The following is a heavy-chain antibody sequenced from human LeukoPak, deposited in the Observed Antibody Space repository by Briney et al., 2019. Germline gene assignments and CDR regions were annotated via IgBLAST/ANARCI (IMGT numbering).Heavy chain of an antibody. V-gene: IGHV3-23*01. D-gene: IGHD5-24*01. J-gene: IGHJ4*02. Sequence: GGSLRLSCAASGFTFSDYAMSWVRQAPGKGLEWVSANSGSGKSTYYADSVKGRFTISRDNSKNTLYLQMNSLRAEDTAVYYCANRGMTTIKEGFDYWGQGTLVTVSS. CDR2: NSGSGKST. CDR1: GFTFSDYA. CDR3: ANRGMTTIKEGFDY.